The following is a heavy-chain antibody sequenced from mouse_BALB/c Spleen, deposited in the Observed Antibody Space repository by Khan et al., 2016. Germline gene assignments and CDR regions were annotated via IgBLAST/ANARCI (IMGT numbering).Heavy chain of an antibody. V-gene: IGHV6-6*01. J-gene: IGHJ3*01. CDR3: TRRPDWAFDY. Sequence: EVKLEESGGGLVQPGGSMKLSCAASGFTFSDAWMDWVRQSPEKGHEWVAEIRNKANHHATYYAESVKGRFTISTADSKGTVYLQMTNLRPEDTAIYFCTRRPDWAFDYWGQGTLVTVSA. D-gene: IGHD4-1*01. CDR1: GFTFSDAW. CDR2: IRNKANHHAT.